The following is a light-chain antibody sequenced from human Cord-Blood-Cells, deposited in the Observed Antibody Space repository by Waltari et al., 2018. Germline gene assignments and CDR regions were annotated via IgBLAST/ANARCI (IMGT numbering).Light chain of an antibody. CDR1: SSDVGGYNY. CDR3: SSYAGSNNFV. J-gene: IGLJ1*01. CDR2: EVS. Sequence: QSALTQPPSASGSPGQSVTISCTGTSSDVGGYNYVSWYQQHPGKAPKLMIYEVSKRPSGVPDRFSGSKCGHTASRTVSGLQAEDEADYYCSSYAGSNNFVFGTGTKVTVL. V-gene: IGLV2-8*01.